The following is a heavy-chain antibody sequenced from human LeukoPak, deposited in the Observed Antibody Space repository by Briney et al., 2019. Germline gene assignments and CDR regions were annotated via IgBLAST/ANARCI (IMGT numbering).Heavy chain of an antibody. Sequence: GGSLRLSCAASAFTFSNYAMSWVRQAPGKGLEWVSAISGSGGSTYYADSVKGRFTISRDNSKNTLYLQLNSLRAEDTAIYFCARGKERVGILNWFDPCGQGTLVTVSS. CDR1: AFTFSNYA. D-gene: IGHD1-1*01. CDR3: ARGKERVGILNWFDP. J-gene: IGHJ5*02. CDR2: ISGSGGST. V-gene: IGHV3-23*01.